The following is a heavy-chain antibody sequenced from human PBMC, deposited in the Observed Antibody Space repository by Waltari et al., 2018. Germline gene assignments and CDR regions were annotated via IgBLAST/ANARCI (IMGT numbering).Heavy chain of an antibody. V-gene: IGHV3-53*01. Sequence: EVQLVESGGGLIQPGGSLRLSCAASGFTVSSNYMSWVGQVPGNGLEWGSVIYSGGSTYYAESVKGRFTISRDNAKNTLYLQMNSLRAEDTAVYYCASMVRGPYYYYGMDVWGQGTTVTVSS. CDR1: GFTVSSNY. J-gene: IGHJ6*02. D-gene: IGHD3-10*01. CDR3: ASMVRGPYYYYGMDV. CDR2: IYSGGST.